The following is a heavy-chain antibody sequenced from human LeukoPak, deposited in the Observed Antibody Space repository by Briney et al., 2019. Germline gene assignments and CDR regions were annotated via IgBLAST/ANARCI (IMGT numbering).Heavy chain of an antibody. CDR2: FDPEDGET. Sequence: ASVKVSCKVSGYTLTELSMHWVRQAPGKGLEWMGGFDPEDGETIYAQKFQGGVTMTEDTSTDTAYMELSSLRSEDTAVYYCATRAVAGTLFDYWGQGTLVTVSS. V-gene: IGHV1-24*01. CDR1: GYTLTELS. J-gene: IGHJ4*02. CDR3: ATRAVAGTLFDY. D-gene: IGHD6-19*01.